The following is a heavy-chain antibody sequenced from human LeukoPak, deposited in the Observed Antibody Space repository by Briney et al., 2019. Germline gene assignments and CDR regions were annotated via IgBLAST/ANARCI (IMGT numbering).Heavy chain of an antibody. V-gene: IGHV1-69*04. CDR1: GGTFSSYA. D-gene: IGHD3-10*01. CDR3: ARGPYGSGSYPYYFDY. CDR2: IIPILGIA. Sequence: ASVKVSCKASGGTFSSYAISWVRQAPGQGLEWMGRIIPILGIANYAQKFQGRVTITADKSTSTAYMELSSVRSEDTAVYYCARGPYGSGSYPYYFDYWGQGTLVTVSS. J-gene: IGHJ4*02.